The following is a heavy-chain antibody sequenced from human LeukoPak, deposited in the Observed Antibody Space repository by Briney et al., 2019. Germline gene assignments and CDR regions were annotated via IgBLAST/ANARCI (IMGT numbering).Heavy chain of an antibody. J-gene: IGHJ6*02. CDR1: GYSFTSYW. D-gene: IGHD2-2*02. CDR2: IYPGDSDT. CDR3: ARRSCSSTSCYMYYGMDV. Sequence: GESLQISCKGSGYSFTSYWIGWVRQLPGKGLEWMGIIYPGDSDTRYSPSFQGQVTISADKSISTAYLQWSSLEASDTAMYYCARRSCSSTSCYMYYGMDVWGQGTTVTVSS. V-gene: IGHV5-51*01.